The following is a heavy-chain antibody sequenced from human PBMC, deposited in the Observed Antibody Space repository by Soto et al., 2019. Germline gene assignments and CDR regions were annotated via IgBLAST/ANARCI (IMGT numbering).Heavy chain of an antibody. V-gene: IGHV4-30-4*01. J-gene: IGHJ4*02. D-gene: IGHD3-22*01. CDR1: GVSITSGSYY. CDR3: ARGGYDTSGQTFIGWGPDC. Sequence: HVQLQESGPGPVTPSQTLSLSCTVSGVSITSGSYYWTWVRQSPGKGLEWIGYRFYSGNTYYNPALNRHATISVDTSKNQCFLKLTSVTAADTAVYYCARGGYDTSGQTFIGWGPDCWGQGTLVTFAS. CDR2: RFYSGNT.